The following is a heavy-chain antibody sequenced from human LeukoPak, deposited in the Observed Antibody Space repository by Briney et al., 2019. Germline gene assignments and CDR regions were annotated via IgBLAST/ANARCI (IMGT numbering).Heavy chain of an antibody. V-gene: IGHV1-2*02. Sequence: ASVKVSCKASGYTFTGYYMHWVRQAPGQGLEWMGWINPNSGGTNYAQEFQGRVTMTRDTSISTACMELSRLRSDDTAVYYCARPSNWNYEVDYWGQGTLVTVSS. D-gene: IGHD1-7*01. CDR1: GYTFTGYY. CDR3: ARPSNWNYEVDY. CDR2: INPNSGGT. J-gene: IGHJ4*02.